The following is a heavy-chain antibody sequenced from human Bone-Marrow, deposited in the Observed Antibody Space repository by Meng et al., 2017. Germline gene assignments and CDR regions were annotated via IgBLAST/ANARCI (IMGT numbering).Heavy chain of an antibody. CDR2: ISWNSGSI. D-gene: IGHD3-10*01. V-gene: IGHV3-9*01. Sequence: GGSLRLSCVASGLSFTDAWMSWVRQAPGKGLEWVSGISWNSGSIGYADSVKGRFTISRDNAKNSLYLQMNSLRAEDTALYYCAKARVAGYYDYYGMDVWGQGTTVTVSS. J-gene: IGHJ6*02. CDR3: AKARVAGYYDYYGMDV. CDR1: GLSFTDAW.